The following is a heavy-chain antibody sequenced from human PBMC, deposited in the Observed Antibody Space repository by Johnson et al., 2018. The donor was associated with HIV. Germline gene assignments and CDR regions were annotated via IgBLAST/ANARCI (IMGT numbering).Heavy chain of an antibody. Sequence: VESGGDVVQPGKSLRLSCAASGFTFSAYAMHWVRQAPGTGLEYVSVISSNGGTTYYADSVKGRFTISRDNSKNTLYLQMKSLRTEETAVYYCARGGGSWWGTEIDTFDIWGQGTMVTVSS. CDR1: GFTFSAYA. D-gene: IGHD1/OR15-1a*01. V-gene: IGHV3-64*07. CDR3: ARGGGSWWGTEIDTFDI. J-gene: IGHJ3*02. CDR2: ISSNGGTT.